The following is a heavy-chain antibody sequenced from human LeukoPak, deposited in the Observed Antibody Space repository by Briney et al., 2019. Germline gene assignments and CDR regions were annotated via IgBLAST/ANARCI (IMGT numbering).Heavy chain of an antibody. CDR1: GYSFTSFG. J-gene: IGHJ4*02. Sequence: GASVKVSCRASGYSFTSFGISWVRQAPGQGLEWMGWISAYNGNTNYVQKFQGRVTMTTDTSTSTAYMELRSLRSDDTAVYYCARDLLDNYRPVVVVAAAFDYWGQGTLVTVSS. V-gene: IGHV1-18*01. CDR3: ARDLLDNYRPVVVVAAAFDY. CDR2: ISAYNGNT. D-gene: IGHD2-15*01.